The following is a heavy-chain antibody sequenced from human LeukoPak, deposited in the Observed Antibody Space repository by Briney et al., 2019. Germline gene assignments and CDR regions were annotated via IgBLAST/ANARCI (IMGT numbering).Heavy chain of an antibody. J-gene: IGHJ6*03. D-gene: IGHD6-13*01. CDR2: ISGSGGST. CDR3: ARGRSSSWPIYYYYMDV. V-gene: IGHV3-23*01. CDR1: GFTFSNYA. Sequence: PGGSLRLSCAASGFTFSNYAMSWVRQAPGKGLEWVSAISGSGGSTYYADSVKGRFTISRDNSKNTLYLQMNSLRAEDTAVYYCARGRSSSWPIYYYYMDVWGKGATVTVSS.